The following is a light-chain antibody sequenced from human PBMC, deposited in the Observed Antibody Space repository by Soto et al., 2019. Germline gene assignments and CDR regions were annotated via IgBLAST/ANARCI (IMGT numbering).Light chain of an antibody. Sequence: EIVLTQSPATLSLSPGERATLSCSASQSVSSYLAWYQQKPGQAPRLLISDASNRATGIPARFSGSGSGTDFTLTISSLEPEEFAVYYCQQRTNWPPITFGQGTRLEIK. CDR2: DAS. V-gene: IGKV3-11*01. J-gene: IGKJ5*01. CDR1: QSVSSY. CDR3: QQRTNWPPIT.